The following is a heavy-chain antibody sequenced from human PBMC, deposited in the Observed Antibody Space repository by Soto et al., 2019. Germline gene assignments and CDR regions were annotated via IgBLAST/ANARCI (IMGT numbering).Heavy chain of an antibody. CDR1: GFTFSSYE. CDR2: INTGGGTI. Sequence: EVQLVESGGGLVQPGGSLRLSCAASGFTFSSYEMNWVRQAPGKGLEWLACINTGGGTIYYADSVKGRFTISRDNAKNSLYLQVDSLRAEDTAVYYCARDGIVRGFDPWGQGTLVTVSS. CDR3: ARDGIVRGFDP. V-gene: IGHV3-48*03. J-gene: IGHJ5*02. D-gene: IGHD2-15*01.